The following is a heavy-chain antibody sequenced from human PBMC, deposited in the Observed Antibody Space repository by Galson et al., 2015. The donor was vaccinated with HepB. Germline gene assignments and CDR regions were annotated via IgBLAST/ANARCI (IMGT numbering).Heavy chain of an antibody. V-gene: IGHV5-10-1*01. CDR1: GYSFTSYW. Sequence: QSGAEVKKPGESLRISCKGSGYSFTSYWISWVRQMPGKGLEWMGRIDPSDSYTNYSPSFQGHVTNTADKSISTAYLQWSSLKASDTATYFCARQNNWNEDFDYWGQGTLVTVSS. D-gene: IGHD1-20*01. CDR3: ARQNNWNEDFDY. CDR2: IDPSDSYT. J-gene: IGHJ4*02.